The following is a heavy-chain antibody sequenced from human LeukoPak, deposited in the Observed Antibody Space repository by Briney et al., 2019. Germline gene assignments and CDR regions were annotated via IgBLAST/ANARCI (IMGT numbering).Heavy chain of an antibody. Sequence: GGSLRLSCAASGFTFSRSAVHWVRQAPGKGLEWVAIISYDGGNKYYADSVKGRFTISRDNAKNSLYLQMNSLRAEDTAVYYCAELGITMIGGVWGKGTTVTISS. CDR1: GFTFSRSA. D-gene: IGHD3-10*02. V-gene: IGHV3-30*04. CDR3: AELGITMIGGV. CDR2: ISYDGGNK. J-gene: IGHJ6*04.